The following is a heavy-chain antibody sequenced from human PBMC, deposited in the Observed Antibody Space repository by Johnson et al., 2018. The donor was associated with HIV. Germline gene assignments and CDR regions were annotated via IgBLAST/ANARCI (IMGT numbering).Heavy chain of an antibody. J-gene: IGHJ3*02. D-gene: IGHD7-27*01. CDR1: GFTFSSYG. V-gene: IGHV3-33*06. CDR3: AKDLGTGDDALDI. CDR2: IWYDGSNK. Sequence: VQLVESGGGVVQPGRSLRLSCAASGFTFSSYGMHWVRQAPGKGLEWVAVIWYDGSNKYYADSVKGRFTISRDNSKNTLYLQMNSLRAEDTAVYYCAKDLGTGDDALDIWGQGTMVTVSS.